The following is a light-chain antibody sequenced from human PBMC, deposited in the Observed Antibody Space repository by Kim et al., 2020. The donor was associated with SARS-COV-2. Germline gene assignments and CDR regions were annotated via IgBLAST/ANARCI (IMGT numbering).Light chain of an antibody. CDR3: QHYGSSRYT. CDR1: QRCSCSY. Sequence: SPRERATLSCRARQRCSCSYLAWHQQNPGQAPRLLICGVSTRATGSPDRFRASGSGPDFTLTISRLEPEDSAVYYCQHYGSSRYTFGQGTKLEI. CDR2: GVS. V-gene: IGKV3-20*01. J-gene: IGKJ2*01.